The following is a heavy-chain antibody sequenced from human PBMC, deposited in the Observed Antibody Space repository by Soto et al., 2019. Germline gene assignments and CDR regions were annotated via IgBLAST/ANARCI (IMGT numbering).Heavy chain of an antibody. V-gene: IGHV3-15*01. Sequence: VQLVESGGGLVKPGGSLRLSCAASGFTFSNAWMSWVXQXXXKGXELVGRIKSKRDGGTTEYAAPVKGRFTNSRVDPKIKLYRQMNSLXSEDAAXXYCTGPXXXYYGMDVWGQGTTVTVSS. CDR3: TGPXXXYYGMDV. J-gene: IGHJ6*02. CDR2: IKSKRDGGTT. CDR1: GFTFSNAW.